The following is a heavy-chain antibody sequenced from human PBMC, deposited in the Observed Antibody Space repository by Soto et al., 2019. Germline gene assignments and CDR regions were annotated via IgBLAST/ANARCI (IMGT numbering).Heavy chain of an antibody. CDR3: ARDLTPGIAVAGNTLNWFDP. CDR1: GGTFSSYA. V-gene: IGHV1-69*13. CDR2: IIPIFGTA. Sequence: SVKVSCKASGGTFSSYAISWVRQAPGQGLEWMGGIIPIFGTANYAQKFQGRVTITADESTSTAYMELSSLRSEDTAVYYCARDLTPGIAVAGNTLNWFDPWGQRTLVTVS. D-gene: IGHD6-19*01. J-gene: IGHJ5*02.